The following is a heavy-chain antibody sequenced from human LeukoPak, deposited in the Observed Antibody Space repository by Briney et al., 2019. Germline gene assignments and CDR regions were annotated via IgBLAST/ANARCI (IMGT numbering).Heavy chain of an antibody. V-gene: IGHV4-39*01. D-gene: IGHD1-1*01. CDR1: GGSISTSTYY. CDR3: ARQVGNYYFDY. J-gene: IGHJ4*02. Sequence: PSETLSLTCTVSGGSISTSTYYWSWIRQPPGKGLEWIGEINHSGSTNYNPSLKSRVTISVDTSKNQFSLKLSSVTAADTAVYYCARQVGNYYFDYWGQGTLVTVSS. CDR2: INHSGST.